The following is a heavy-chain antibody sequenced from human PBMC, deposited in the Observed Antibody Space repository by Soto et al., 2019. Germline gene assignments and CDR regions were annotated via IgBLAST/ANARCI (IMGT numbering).Heavy chain of an antibody. CDR1: GFTFSIYA. CDR3: AKQALWPNFGY. J-gene: IGHJ4*02. D-gene: IGHD3-10*01. CDR2: SSGSGGST. Sequence: PGGSLRLSCAASGFTFSIYAMTWVRQAPGKGLEGVSTSSGSGGSTYYADSIKGRFTISRDNSKNTLYLEMNSLRAEDTAVYYCAKQALWPNFGYWGQGTLVTVSS. V-gene: IGHV3-23*01.